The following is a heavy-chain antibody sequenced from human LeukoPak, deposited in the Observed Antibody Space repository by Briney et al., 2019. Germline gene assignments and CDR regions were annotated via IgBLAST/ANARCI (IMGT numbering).Heavy chain of an antibody. CDR3: AKFGVYYDSSGYFDY. V-gene: IGHV3-23*01. J-gene: IGHJ4*02. CDR2: ISGGGGST. Sequence: PGGSLRLSCAASGFTFSSYAMNWVRQAPGKGLEWVAVISGGGGSTYYEDSVKGRFTISRDNSKNTLYLQMNSLRAEDTAVYYCAKFGVYYDSSGYFDYWGQGTLVTVSS. CDR1: GFTFSSYA. D-gene: IGHD3-22*01.